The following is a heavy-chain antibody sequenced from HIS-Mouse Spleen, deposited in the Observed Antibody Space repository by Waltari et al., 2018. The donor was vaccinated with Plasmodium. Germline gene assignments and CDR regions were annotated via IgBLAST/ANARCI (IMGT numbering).Heavy chain of an antibody. V-gene: IGHV4-39*07. CDR2: IYYSGST. J-gene: IGHJ4*02. CDR1: GGSISSRSYY. D-gene: IGHD2-2*01. Sequence: QLQLQESGPGLVKPSETLSLTCIVSGGSISSRSYYWGWIRQPPGKGLEWIGSIYYSGSTYYNPSLKSRVTISVDTSKNQFSLKLSSVTAADTAVYYCARDAHQFLLGYFDYWGQGTLVTVSS. CDR3: ARDAHQFLLGYFDY.